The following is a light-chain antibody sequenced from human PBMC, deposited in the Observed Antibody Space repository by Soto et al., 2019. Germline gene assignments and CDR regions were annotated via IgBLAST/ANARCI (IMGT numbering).Light chain of an antibody. Sequence: QSVLTQAPSASGIPGQRVTISCSGSASSIGSNSVKWYQQLPGTAPKLLIYASNQRPSGVPDRFSGSKSGSSASLAITGLQSADEADYYCSSWDDNLRGLLFGGGTKLTVL. J-gene: IGLJ2*01. CDR1: ASSIGSNS. CDR2: ASN. CDR3: SSWDDNLRGLL. V-gene: IGLV1-44*01.